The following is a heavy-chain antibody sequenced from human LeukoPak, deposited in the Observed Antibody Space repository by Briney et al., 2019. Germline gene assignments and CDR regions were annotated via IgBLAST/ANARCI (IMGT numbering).Heavy chain of an antibody. CDR2: ISGSDGST. D-gene: IGHD3-10*01. V-gene: IGHV3-23*01. J-gene: IGHJ4*02. CDR1: GFTVSSNY. Sequence: SGGSLRLSCAASGFTVSSNYMSWVRQAPGKGLEWVSAISGSDGSTYYADSVKGRFTISRDNSKDTLYLQINSLRAEDTAVYYCAKVSAVTRGHFDYWGQGNLVTVSS. CDR3: AKVSAVTRGHFDY.